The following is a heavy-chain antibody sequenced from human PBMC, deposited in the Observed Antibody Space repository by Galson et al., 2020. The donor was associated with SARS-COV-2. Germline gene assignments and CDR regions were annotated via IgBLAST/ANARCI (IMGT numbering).Heavy chain of an antibody. CDR2: VYSSGST. CDR3: ARLAGYYYYYMDG. J-gene: IGHJ6*03. Sequence: SETLSLTCPVSGGSISGSSYYWGWIRQPPGKGLEWIGSVYSSGSTYYNPSLKSRVTISVDTSKNHFSLKVTSVTAADTAVYYCARLAGYYYYYMDGWGKGTTVTVSS. D-gene: IGHD6-19*01. V-gene: IGHV4-39*02. CDR1: GGSISGSSYY.